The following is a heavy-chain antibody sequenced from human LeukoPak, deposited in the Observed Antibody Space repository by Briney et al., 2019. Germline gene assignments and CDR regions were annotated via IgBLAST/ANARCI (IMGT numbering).Heavy chain of an antibody. CDR1: GGPVSSYF. Sequence: SETLSLTCTVSGGPVSSYFWSWIRQPPGKGLEWIGFFFASDTTKYNPSLNNRVTISADTSRDQLSLRLTSVTAADTAVYYCARHELGTHYYDDSGSLEHWGQGILVTVSS. V-gene: IGHV4-59*08. CDR2: FFASDTT. J-gene: IGHJ4*02. D-gene: IGHD3-22*01. CDR3: ARHELGTHYYDDSGSLEH.